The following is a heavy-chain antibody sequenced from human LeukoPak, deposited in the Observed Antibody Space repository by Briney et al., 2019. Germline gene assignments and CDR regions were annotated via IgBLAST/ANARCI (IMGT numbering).Heavy chain of an antibody. J-gene: IGHJ4*02. Sequence: SEPLSLTCTVSGGSISSYYWSWIRQPPGKGLEWIGYIYYSGSTNYNPSLKSRVTISVDTSKNQFSLKLSSVTAADTAVYYCARFITMVRGVTFFDYWGQGTLVTASS. V-gene: IGHV4-59*01. CDR2: IYYSGST. D-gene: IGHD3-10*01. CDR1: GGSISSYY. CDR3: ARFITMVRGVTFFDY.